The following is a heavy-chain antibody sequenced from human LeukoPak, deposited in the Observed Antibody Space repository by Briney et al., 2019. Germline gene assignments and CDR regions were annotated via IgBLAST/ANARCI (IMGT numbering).Heavy chain of an antibody. CDR2: INHSGST. Sequence: PSETLSLTCAVYGGSFSGYYWSWIRQPPGKGLEWIGEINHSGSTNYNPSLKSRVTISVDTSKNQFSLKLSSVTAADTAVYYCARSPHYDNRFDYWGQGTLVTVSS. D-gene: IGHD3-22*01. V-gene: IGHV4-34*01. J-gene: IGHJ4*02. CDR3: ARSPHYDNRFDY. CDR1: GGSFSGYY.